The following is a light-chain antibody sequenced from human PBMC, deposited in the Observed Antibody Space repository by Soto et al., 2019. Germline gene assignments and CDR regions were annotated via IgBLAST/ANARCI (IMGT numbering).Light chain of an antibody. CDR1: QNVRIN. CDR3: QEYSNWPALT. V-gene: IGKV3-15*01. CDR2: GAV. Sequence: EIEVTQSPVTLSMSPGERATLSCRASQNVRINIAWYQQKAGQPPRLLIYGAVTRAAGIPDRFSASGSGTEFTLTIRSLQSEYFAVYFCQEYSNWPALTFGGGTKVDIK. J-gene: IGKJ4*01.